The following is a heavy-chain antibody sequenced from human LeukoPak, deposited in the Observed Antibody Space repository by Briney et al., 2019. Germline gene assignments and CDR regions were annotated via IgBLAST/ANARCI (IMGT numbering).Heavy chain of an antibody. CDR2: IYYSGST. CDR1: GGSISSYY. Sequence: SETLSLTCTVSGGSISSYYWSWIRQPPGKGLEWIGYIYYSGSTNYNPSLKSRVTISVDTSKNQFSLKLSSVTAADTAVYYCASIDVLLWFGELFDYWGQGTLATVSS. J-gene: IGHJ4*02. CDR3: ASIDVLLWFGELFDY. D-gene: IGHD3-10*01. V-gene: IGHV4-59*01.